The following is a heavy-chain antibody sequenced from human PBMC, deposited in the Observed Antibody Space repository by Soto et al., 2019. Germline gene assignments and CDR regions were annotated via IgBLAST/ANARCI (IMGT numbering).Heavy chain of an antibody. D-gene: IGHD1-26*01. CDR3: ARDAAVGLFDY. CDR2: INADNGNT. V-gene: IGHV1-3*01. Sequence: ASVKVSCKASGYTFATYAMHWVRQAPGQRLEWMGWINADNGNTSYAQKLQGRVTMTTDTSTSTAYMELRSLRSDDTAVYYCARDAAVGLFDYWGQGTLVTVSS. J-gene: IGHJ4*02. CDR1: GYTFATYA.